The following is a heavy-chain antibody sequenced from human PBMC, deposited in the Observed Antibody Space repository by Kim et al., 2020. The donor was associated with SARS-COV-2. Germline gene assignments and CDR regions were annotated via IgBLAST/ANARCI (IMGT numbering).Heavy chain of an antibody. D-gene: IGHD2-15*01. Sequence: YYNPSLKRRVTISVDTSKNQFSLKLSSVTAADTAVYYCARGGRTGGAFDPWGQGTLVTVSS. CDR3: ARGGRTGGAFDP. J-gene: IGHJ5*02. V-gene: IGHV4-39*01.